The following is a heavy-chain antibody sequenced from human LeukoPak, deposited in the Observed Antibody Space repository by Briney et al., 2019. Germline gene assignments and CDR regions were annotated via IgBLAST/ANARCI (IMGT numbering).Heavy chain of an antibody. D-gene: IGHD2-2*01. CDR1: GFTFSSHH. CDR3: ARMSSYCDY. Sequence: PGGSLRLSCVASGFTFSSHHMNWVRQTPGKGLESVATIKPDGSEKYYVDSVKGRFTISRDNAKSSLYLQMNCLRAEDTGVYFCARMSSYCDYWGQGTLVTVSS. V-gene: IGHV3-7*01. CDR2: IKPDGSEK. J-gene: IGHJ4*02.